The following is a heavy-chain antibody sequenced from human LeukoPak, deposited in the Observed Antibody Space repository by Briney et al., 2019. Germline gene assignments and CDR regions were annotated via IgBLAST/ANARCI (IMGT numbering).Heavy chain of an antibody. V-gene: IGHV3-7*01. CDR3: ARRYCGGDCHSPYFDY. Sequence: GGSLRLSCAASGFTFSSNWMTWVRQAPGKGLEWVANIKHDGTAKYYVDSVKGRFTISRDSAKNSLYLQMNSLRAEDTAVYYCARRYCGGDCHSPYFDYWGQGTLVTVSS. CDR1: GFTFSSNW. D-gene: IGHD2-21*02. J-gene: IGHJ4*02. CDR2: IKHDGTAK.